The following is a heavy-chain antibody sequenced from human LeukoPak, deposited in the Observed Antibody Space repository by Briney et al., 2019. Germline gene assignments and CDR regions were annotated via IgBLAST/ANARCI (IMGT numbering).Heavy chain of an antibody. CDR2: INGNGDNT. V-gene: IGHV3-23*01. D-gene: IGHD2-2*01. J-gene: IGHJ4*02. Sequence: GGSLRLSCAASGFTFSSYGMHWVRQAPGKGLEWVSSINGNGDNTNYADSVKGRFTISRDNSKKTLYLQMNSLRAEDTAVYYCAKVVGSISDEWGQGTLVSV. CDR3: AKVVGSISDE. CDR1: GFTFSSYG.